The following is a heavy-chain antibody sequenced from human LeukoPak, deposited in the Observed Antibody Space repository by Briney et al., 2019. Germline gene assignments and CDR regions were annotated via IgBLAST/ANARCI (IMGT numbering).Heavy chain of an antibody. D-gene: IGHD3-22*01. V-gene: IGHV3-7*01. CDR1: GFTFSSYW. CDR2: IKQDGSEK. CDR3: ARDSYYDSSGYYRGNYYYYMDV. Sequence: PGGSLRLSCAASGFTFSSYWMSWVRQAPGKGLEWVANIKQDGSEKYYVDSVKGRFTIPRDNAKNSLYLQMNSLRAEDTAVYYCARDSYYDSSGYYRGNYYYYMDVWGKGTTVTVSS. J-gene: IGHJ6*03.